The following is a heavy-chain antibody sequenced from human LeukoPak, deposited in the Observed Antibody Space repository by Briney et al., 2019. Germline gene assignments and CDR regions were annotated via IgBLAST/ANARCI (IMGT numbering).Heavy chain of an antibody. V-gene: IGHV1-18*01. Sequence: ASVKVSCKASGYTVSSYGSSWVRQAPGQRLEWMGGISAYDGNTNYAQKLQGRVTMTTDTSTSTAYMELRSLRSDDTAVYYCARAVRGYSYAYLPYWGQGTLVTVSS. D-gene: IGHD5-18*01. CDR2: ISAYDGNT. CDR3: ARAVRGYSYAYLPY. J-gene: IGHJ4*02. CDR1: GYTVSSYG.